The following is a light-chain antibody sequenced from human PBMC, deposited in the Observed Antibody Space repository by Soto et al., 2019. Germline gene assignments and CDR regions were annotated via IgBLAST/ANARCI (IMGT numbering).Light chain of an antibody. Sequence: DIQITQSPSTLSASVGDRVTITCRASQSISSYLAWYQQKPGKAPKLLIYDASNLETGVPSRFSGSGSGTDFTLTISSLQPEDIATYYCQQYDNLPWTFGQVTKVDI. V-gene: IGKV1-33*01. J-gene: IGKJ1*01. CDR2: DAS. CDR1: QSISSY. CDR3: QQYDNLPWT.